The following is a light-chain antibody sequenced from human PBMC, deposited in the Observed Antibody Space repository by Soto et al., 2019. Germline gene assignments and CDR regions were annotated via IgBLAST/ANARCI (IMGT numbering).Light chain of an antibody. V-gene: IGLV2-14*01. CDR1: SSHVGGYNY. CDR2: EVS. Sequence: QSALTQPASVSGSPGQSITLSCTGTSSHVGGYNYVSWYQEHPCKAPKLIIYEVSTRPSGVSNRVSGSKSGNTASLTVSGLQAEDEAYYYCDSYTSSGTVVFGGGTKGTVL. CDR3: DSYTSSGTVV. J-gene: IGLJ2*01.